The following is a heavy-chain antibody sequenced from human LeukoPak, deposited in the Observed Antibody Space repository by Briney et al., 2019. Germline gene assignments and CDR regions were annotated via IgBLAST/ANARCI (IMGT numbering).Heavy chain of an antibody. Sequence: SETLSLTCTVSGGSISSSSYYWGWIRQPPGKGLEWIGSIYYSGSTYYNPSLKSRVTISVDTSKNQFSLKLSSVTAADTAVYYCATLDTAMVSHAFDIWGQGTMVTVSS. CDR3: ATLDTAMVSHAFDI. V-gene: IGHV4-39*07. CDR2: IYYSGST. D-gene: IGHD5-18*01. J-gene: IGHJ3*02. CDR1: GGSISSSSYY.